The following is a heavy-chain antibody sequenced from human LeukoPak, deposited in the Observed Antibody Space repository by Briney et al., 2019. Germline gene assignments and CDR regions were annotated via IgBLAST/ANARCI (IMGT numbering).Heavy chain of an antibody. CDR1: GGSISSYY. CDR3: ARSPSWYFDL. CDR2: IYTSGST. Sequence: KSSETLSLTCTVSGGSISSYYWSWIRQPAGKGLEWIGRIYTSGSTNYNASLKSRVSMSVDTSKNQFSLKLSSVTAADTAVFYCARSPSWYFDLWGRGTLVTVSS. J-gene: IGHJ2*01. V-gene: IGHV4-4*07.